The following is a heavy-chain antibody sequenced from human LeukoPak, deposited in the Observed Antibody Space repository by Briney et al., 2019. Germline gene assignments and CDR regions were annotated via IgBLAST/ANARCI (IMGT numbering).Heavy chain of an antibody. CDR3: ARDAYYDSSGYYLLFDY. Sequence: ASVKLSCKASGGTFSSYAISWVRQAPGQGLEWMGRIIPIFGTANYAQKFQGRVTITTDESTSTAYMELSSLRSEDTAVYYCARDAYYDSSGYYLLFDYWGQGTLVTVSS. CDR2: IIPIFGTA. V-gene: IGHV1-69*05. D-gene: IGHD3-22*01. J-gene: IGHJ4*02. CDR1: GGTFSSYA.